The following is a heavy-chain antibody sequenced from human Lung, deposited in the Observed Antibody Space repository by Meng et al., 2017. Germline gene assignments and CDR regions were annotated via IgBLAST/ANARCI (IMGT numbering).Heavy chain of an antibody. CDR3: TNDRLNH. Sequence: EGQVGQVGGVLVPPGGSLRLSCAASGFTFTDHWMHWVRQGPGKGLVWVSRINRDGTKPTYADSVKGRFTISRDNAKNTLYLQMNNLRAEDTAFYYCTNDRLNHWGQGALVTVSS. CDR1: GFTFTDHW. J-gene: IGHJ1*01. CDR2: INRDGTKP. V-gene: IGHV3-74*01. D-gene: IGHD1-1*01.